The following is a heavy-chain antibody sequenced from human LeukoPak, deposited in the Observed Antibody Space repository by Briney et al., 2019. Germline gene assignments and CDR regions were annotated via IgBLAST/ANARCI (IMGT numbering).Heavy chain of an antibody. CDR2: IYTSGST. CDR1: GGSISSGSYY. Sequence: SETLSLTCTVSGGSISSGSYYWSWIRQPAGKGLEWIGRIYTSGSTNYNPSLKSRVTISVDTSKNQFSLKLSSVTAADTAVYYCARGTYYYGSGSYYGGYYYYYYMDVWGNGTTVTISS. J-gene: IGHJ6*03. V-gene: IGHV4-61*02. D-gene: IGHD3-10*01. CDR3: ARGTYYYGSGSYYGGYYYYYYMDV.